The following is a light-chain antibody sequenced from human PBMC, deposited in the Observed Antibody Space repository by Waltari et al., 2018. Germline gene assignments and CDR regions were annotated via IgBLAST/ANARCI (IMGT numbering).Light chain of an antibody. J-gene: IGKJ2*01. V-gene: IGKV1-9*01. Sequence: DIQLTQSPSFLSASVGDRVTITCRASQGISSYLAWYQQTPGKAPKLLIYAASTLQSGVPSRFSGSGSGTEFTLTISSLQPEDFATYYCQQLNSYPYTFGQGTKLEIK. CDR3: QQLNSYPYT. CDR2: AAS. CDR1: QGISSY.